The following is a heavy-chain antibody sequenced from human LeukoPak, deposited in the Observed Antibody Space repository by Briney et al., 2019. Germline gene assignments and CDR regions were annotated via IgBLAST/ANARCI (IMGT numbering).Heavy chain of an antibody. CDR2: IHHSGST. CDR1: GGSISSGGYS. V-gene: IGHV4-30-2*01. D-gene: IGHD2-2*01. Sequence: SETLSLTCAVSGGSISSGGYSWSWIRQPPGKGLEWIGYIHHSGSTYYNPSLKSRVTISVDRSKNQFSLKLSSVTAADTAVYYCARDVCSSTSCPSYYFDYWGQGTLVTVSS. CDR3: ARDVCSSTSCPSYYFDY. J-gene: IGHJ4*02.